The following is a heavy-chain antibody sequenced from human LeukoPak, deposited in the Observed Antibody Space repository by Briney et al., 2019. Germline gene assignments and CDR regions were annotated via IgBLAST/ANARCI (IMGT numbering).Heavy chain of an antibody. D-gene: IGHD3-22*01. V-gene: IGHV3-23*01. J-gene: IGHJ4*02. Sequence: GSLSLSCAASGFIFSSYAMSWVRQAPGRGLEWVSSLSGSGSTTYYADSVKGRFTISRDSSKNTLYLQMNSLRAEDTAVYYCAKDTRYYDSSGYYRLDYWGQGTLVTVSS. CDR2: LSGSGSTT. CDR3: AKDTRYYDSSGYYRLDY. CDR1: GFIFSSYA.